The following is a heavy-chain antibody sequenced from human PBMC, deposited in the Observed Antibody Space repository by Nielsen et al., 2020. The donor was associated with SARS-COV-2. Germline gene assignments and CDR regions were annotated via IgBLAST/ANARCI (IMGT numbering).Heavy chain of an antibody. V-gene: IGHV3-69-1*02. CDR3: ARGCHAIFGVVTNYYGMDV. Sequence: GGSLRLSCVVSGFTISTYGMSWVRQAPGKGLEWVSAISSSTYYADSVKGRFTISRDNAKNSLYLQMNSLRAEDTAVYYCARGCHAIFGVVTNYYGMDVWGQGTTVTVSS. J-gene: IGHJ6*02. CDR2: ISSST. D-gene: IGHD3-3*01. CDR1: GFTISTYG.